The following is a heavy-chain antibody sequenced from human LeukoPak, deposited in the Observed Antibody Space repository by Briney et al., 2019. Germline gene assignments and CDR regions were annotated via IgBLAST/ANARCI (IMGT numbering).Heavy chain of an antibody. CDR3: ARGRYYFPMGTFDI. D-gene: IGHD2/OR15-2a*01. J-gene: IGHJ3*02. V-gene: IGHV4-34*01. Sequence: SETLSLTCAVSGVSFTNYLWTYIRQTPGKGLEWIGEISHTGSTNYNPSLKSRVTLSIDMSKKNFTLNLKSVTAADTAVYYCARGRYYFPMGTFDIWDQGTMVTVSS. CDR1: GVSFTNYL. CDR2: ISHTGST.